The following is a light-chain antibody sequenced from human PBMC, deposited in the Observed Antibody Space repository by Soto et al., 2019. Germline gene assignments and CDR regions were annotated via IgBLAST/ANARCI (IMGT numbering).Light chain of an antibody. Sequence: QSVLTQPPSASGTPGQRVTISCSGSSSNIGSNTVYWYQQLPGTAPKLLIYSNNQRPSGVPDRFSGSKSGTSASLAISGLLCEGEGEYYCAEWGDSPNGVVFGGGTKLTVL. CDR1: SSNIGSNT. J-gene: IGLJ2*01. V-gene: IGLV1-44*01. CDR3: AEWGDSPNGVV. CDR2: SNN.